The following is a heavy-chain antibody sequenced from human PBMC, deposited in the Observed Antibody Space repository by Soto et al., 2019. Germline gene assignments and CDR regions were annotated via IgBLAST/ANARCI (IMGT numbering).Heavy chain of an antibody. CDR2: IYYSGST. CDR1: GGSISSYY. J-gene: IGHJ3*02. D-gene: IGHD3-22*01. Sequence: SETLSLTCTVSGGSISSYYWSWIRQPPGKGLEWIGYIYYSGSTNYNPSLKSRVTISVDTSKNQFSLKLSSLTAADTAVYYCASHLLLYYYDSSGYYLRDAFDIWGQGTMVTVSS. V-gene: IGHV4-59*08. CDR3: ASHLLLYYYDSSGYYLRDAFDI.